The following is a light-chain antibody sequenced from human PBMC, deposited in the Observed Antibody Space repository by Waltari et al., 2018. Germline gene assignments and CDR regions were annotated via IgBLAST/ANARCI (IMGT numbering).Light chain of an antibody. J-gene: IGKJ1*01. V-gene: IGKV1-39*01. CDR2: AAS. CDR3: QQSYSFTRT. CDR1: QTISRY. Sequence: DIQMTQSPSSLSASVGDRVTITCRASQTISRYLNWYQQKPGKAPNLLIYAASRLQSGVPSRVSGSGSGRDFTLIITSLQPEDFATYYCQQSYSFTRTFGQGTKVEIK.